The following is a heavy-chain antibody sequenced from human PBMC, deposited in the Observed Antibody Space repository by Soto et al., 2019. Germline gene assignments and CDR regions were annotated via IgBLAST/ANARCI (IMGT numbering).Heavy chain of an antibody. CDR1: GFTFSSHW. D-gene: IGHD3-10*01. CDR3: VRSSGWTGDY. CDR2: IKEDGTEI. V-gene: IGHV3-7*04. J-gene: IGHJ4*02. Sequence: EVQLVESGGGLVQPGGSLRLSCVASGFTFSSHWMNWVRQVPGKGLELVANIKEDGTEINYVDSVKGRFAISRDNAKNSLYLQMNSLRVDDTAVYHCVRSSGWTGDYWGQGILVTVSS.